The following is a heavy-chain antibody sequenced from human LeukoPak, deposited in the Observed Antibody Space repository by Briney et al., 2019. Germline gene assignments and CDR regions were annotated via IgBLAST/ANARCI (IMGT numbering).Heavy chain of an antibody. Sequence: GGSLRLSCAASGFTFNTYSMNWVRQAPGKGLEWVSSISSTSIYIYYADSVKGRFTISRDNAKNSLYLQMNSLRAEDTAVYYCARAMIVVSNQFDYWGQGTLVTVSS. CDR3: ARAMIVVSNQFDY. J-gene: IGHJ4*02. V-gene: IGHV3-21*01. CDR1: GFTFNTYS. D-gene: IGHD3-22*01. CDR2: ISSTSIYI.